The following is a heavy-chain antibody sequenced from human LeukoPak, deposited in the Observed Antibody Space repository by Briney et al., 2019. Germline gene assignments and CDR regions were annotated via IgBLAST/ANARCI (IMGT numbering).Heavy chain of an antibody. CDR3: ADMVRGVIVGPNFYSYYMDI. Sequence: SETLCLTCTVSGGSIGSHLFYWAWIRQPPGKGLEWIGSIYYSGSTYYNPSLKSRVTMSVDTSKNQFSLILTSVTAADTAIYFCADMVRGVIVGPNFYSYYMDISGNGATVAVS. V-gene: IGHV4-39*01. CDR1: GGSIGSHLFY. J-gene: IGHJ6*03. CDR2: IYYSGST. D-gene: IGHD3-10*01.